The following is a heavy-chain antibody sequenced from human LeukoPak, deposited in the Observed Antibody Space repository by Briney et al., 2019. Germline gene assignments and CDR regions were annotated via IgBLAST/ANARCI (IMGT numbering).Heavy chain of an antibody. J-gene: IGHJ4*02. CDR3: AKDKDLLDYDSSGYYQIIDY. Sequence: PGGSLRLSCAAPGFTSSSYAMSWVRQAPGTGLEWLSAISGSGGSTYYAASVKGRFTISRDNSKNTLYLQVNSLRAEDTAVYYCAKDKDLLDYDSSGYYQIIDYWGQGTLVTVSS. V-gene: IGHV3-23*01. D-gene: IGHD3-22*01. CDR1: GFTSSSYA. CDR2: ISGSGGST.